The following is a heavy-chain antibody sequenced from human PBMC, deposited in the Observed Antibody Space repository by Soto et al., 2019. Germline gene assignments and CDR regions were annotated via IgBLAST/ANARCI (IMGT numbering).Heavy chain of an antibody. D-gene: IGHD6-19*01. Sequence: PGWSLRLSCAASGFTFSSYAMSWVRQAPGKGLEWVSAISGSGGSTYYADSVKGRFTISRDNSKNTLYLQMNSLRAEDTAVYYCAKTQIIAVAGKGAFDIWGQGTMVTVS. CDR1: GFTFSSYA. V-gene: IGHV3-23*01. CDR3: AKTQIIAVAGKGAFDI. J-gene: IGHJ3*02. CDR2: ISGSGGST.